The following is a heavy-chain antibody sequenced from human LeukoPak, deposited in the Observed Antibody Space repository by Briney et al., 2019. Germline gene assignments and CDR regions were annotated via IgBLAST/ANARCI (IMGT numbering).Heavy chain of an antibody. CDR2: ITTSDGNT. CDR1: GFTFSSYT. Sequence: GGSLRLSCAASGFTFSSYTMSWVRQAPGKGLEWVSTITTSDGNTYYADSVKGRFTVSRDNSKNSLYLQMNSLRAEDTAVYYCARGYYGGAFDIWGQGTMVTVSS. D-gene: IGHD3-22*01. CDR3: ARGYYGGAFDI. J-gene: IGHJ3*02. V-gene: IGHV3-23*01.